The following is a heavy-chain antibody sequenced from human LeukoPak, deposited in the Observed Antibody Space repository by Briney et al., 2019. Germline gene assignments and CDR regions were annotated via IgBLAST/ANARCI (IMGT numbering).Heavy chain of an antibody. V-gene: IGHV3-20*04. CDR3: ARAGSSGWYSYLDV. D-gene: IGHD6-19*01. CDR1: GFTFDDYG. J-gene: IGHJ6*03. CDR2: INWNGGST. Sequence: PGGSLRLSCAASGFTFDDYGMSWVRQAPGKGLEWVSGINWNGGSTYSADSVKGRFTISRDNAKNSLYLEMNSLRVEDTALYYCARAGSSGWYSYLDVWGKGTTVTVSS.